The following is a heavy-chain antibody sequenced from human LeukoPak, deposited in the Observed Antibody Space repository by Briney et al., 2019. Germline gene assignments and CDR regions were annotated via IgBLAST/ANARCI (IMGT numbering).Heavy chain of an antibody. CDR1: GGSISSYY. CDR3: ARGGNFNSVWGSYPAPHY. J-gene: IGHJ4*02. D-gene: IGHD3-16*02. Sequence: SETLSLTCTVSGGSISSYYWSWIRQPPGKGLEWIGYIYYSGSTNYNPSLKSRVTISVDTSKNQFSLKLSSVTAADTAVYYCARGGNFNSVWGSYPAPHYWGQGTLVTVSS. CDR2: IYYSGST. V-gene: IGHV4-59*01.